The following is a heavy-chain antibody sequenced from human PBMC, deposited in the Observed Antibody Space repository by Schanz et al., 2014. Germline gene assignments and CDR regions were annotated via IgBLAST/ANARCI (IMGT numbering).Heavy chain of an antibody. D-gene: IGHD2-2*01. CDR3: AKDSTHIDIVLVPTAIDY. Sequence: GQLLESGGGLIQPGGSLRLSCAASGFTFGSYAMSWVRQAPGKGLEWVAAMSYDGSIKYYGDSVKGRFTISRDNSKNTLYLHMNTLRSEDTAVYYCAKDSTHIDIVLVPTAIDYWGQGALXTVSS. CDR2: MSYDGSIK. CDR1: GFTFGSYA. V-gene: IGHV3-30*18. J-gene: IGHJ4*02.